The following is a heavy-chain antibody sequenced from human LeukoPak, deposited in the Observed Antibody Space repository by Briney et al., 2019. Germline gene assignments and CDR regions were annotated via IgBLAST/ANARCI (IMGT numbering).Heavy chain of an antibody. V-gene: IGHV3-23*01. CDR1: GFTLTTYA. CDR3: ARVPGSYYVDFDY. CDR2: ISGDSGNT. Sequence: GGSLRLSWAAAGFTLTTYAMTWVRQAPGKGLEWVSAISGDSGNTYHADYVRGRFIISRDNSKNTLYLQMNSLRAEDTAVYYCARVPGSYYVDFDYWGQGTLVTVSS. J-gene: IGHJ4*02. D-gene: IGHD3-10*01.